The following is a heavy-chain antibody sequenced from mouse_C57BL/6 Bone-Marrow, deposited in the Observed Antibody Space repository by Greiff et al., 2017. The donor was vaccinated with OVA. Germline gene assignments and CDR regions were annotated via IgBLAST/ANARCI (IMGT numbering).Heavy chain of an antibody. J-gene: IGHJ2*01. CDR2: ISGGGGNT. Sequence: EVQLVESGGGLVKPGGSLKLSCAASGFTFSSYTMDWVRQTPEKRLEWVATISGGGGNTYYPDSVKGRFTISRDNAKNTLYLHMSSLRSEDTALYYCARHGGDYWGQGTTPSVSS. V-gene: IGHV5-9*01. CDR3: ARHGGDY. CDR1: GFTFSSYT.